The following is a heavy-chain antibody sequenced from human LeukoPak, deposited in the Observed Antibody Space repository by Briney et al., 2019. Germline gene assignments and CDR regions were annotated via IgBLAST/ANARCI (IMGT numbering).Heavy chain of an antibody. V-gene: IGHV3-30*18. Sequence: PGGSPRLSCAASGFTFGSYGMHWVRQAPGKGLAWVATISADGNNKHYADSVKGRFTISRDNSKNTQYLQMNSLRAEDTAVYYCAKGGGSGLYDYWGQGTLVTVSS. CDR1: GFTFGSYG. CDR3: AKGGGSGLYDY. CDR2: ISADGNNK. J-gene: IGHJ4*02. D-gene: IGHD3-10*01.